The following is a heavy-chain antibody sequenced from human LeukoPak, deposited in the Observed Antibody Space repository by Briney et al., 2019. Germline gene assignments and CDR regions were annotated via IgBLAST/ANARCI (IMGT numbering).Heavy chain of an antibody. J-gene: IGHJ4*02. CDR3: ARAPLEIVAIDY. V-gene: IGHV3-21*01. CDR2: ISSSSSYI. Sequence: GGSLRLSCAASGFTFSSYSMNWVRQAPGKGLEWVSSISSSSSYIYYADSVKGRFTISRDNAKNSLYLQMNSLRAEDTAVYYCARAPLEIVAIDYWGQGTLVPVSS. CDR1: GFTFSSYS. D-gene: IGHD5-12*01.